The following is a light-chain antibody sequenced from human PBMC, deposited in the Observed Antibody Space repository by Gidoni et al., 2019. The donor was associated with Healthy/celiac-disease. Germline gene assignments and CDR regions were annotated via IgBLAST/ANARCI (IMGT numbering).Light chain of an antibody. J-gene: IGLJ1*01. CDR3: SSYTSSSTYV. CDR2: EVS. Sequence: QSALTQPAPVPGSPGQSITISCTGTSSDVGGYNYVSWYQQHPGKAPKLMIYEVSNRPLGVSNRFSGSKSGNTASLTISGLQAEDEADYYCSSYTSSSTYVFGTGTKVTVL. CDR1: SSDVGGYNY. V-gene: IGLV2-14*01.